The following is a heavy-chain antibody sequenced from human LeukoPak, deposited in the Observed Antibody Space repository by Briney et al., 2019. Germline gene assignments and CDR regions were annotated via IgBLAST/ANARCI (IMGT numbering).Heavy chain of an antibody. CDR1: GYSFTSYW. Sequence: GASLQISCKGSGYSFTSYWIGWVRQLPGKGLEWMGIIYPGDSDTRYSPSFQGQVTISADKSISTAYLQWSSLKASDTAMYYCARHYPGGDYFIAYWGQGTLVTVSS. J-gene: IGHJ4*02. V-gene: IGHV5-51*01. CDR2: IYPGDSDT. D-gene: IGHD4-17*01. CDR3: ARHYPGGDYFIAY.